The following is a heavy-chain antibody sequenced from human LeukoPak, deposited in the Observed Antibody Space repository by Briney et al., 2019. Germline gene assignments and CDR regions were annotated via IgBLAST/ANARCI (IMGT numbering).Heavy chain of an antibody. CDR2: IYYSGST. J-gene: IGHJ4*02. CDR3: ARSLYDTSGYYYVGY. D-gene: IGHD3-22*01. CDR1: GGSISSGGYS. Sequence: PSQTLSLTCAVSGGSISSGGYSWSWIRHYPGKGLEWIGYIYYSGSTYYNPSLKSRVSISAGTSKKQFSLKLSSVTAADAAVYYCARSLYDTSGYYYVGYWGQGTVVTVSS. V-gene: IGHV4-31*11.